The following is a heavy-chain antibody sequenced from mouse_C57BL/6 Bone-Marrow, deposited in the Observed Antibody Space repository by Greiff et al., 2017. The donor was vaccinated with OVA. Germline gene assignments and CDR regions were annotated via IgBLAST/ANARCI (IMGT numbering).Heavy chain of an antibody. CDR3: ARVYYGSSPYGYFDV. Sequence: QVQLQQSGAELARPGASVKLSCKASGYTFTSYGISWVKQRTGQGLEWIGEIYPRSGNTYYNEKFKGKATLTADKSSSTAYMELRSLTSEDSAVYFCARVYYGSSPYGYFDVWGTGTTVTVSS. V-gene: IGHV1-81*01. CDR2: IYPRSGNT. J-gene: IGHJ1*03. D-gene: IGHD1-1*01. CDR1: GYTFTSYG.